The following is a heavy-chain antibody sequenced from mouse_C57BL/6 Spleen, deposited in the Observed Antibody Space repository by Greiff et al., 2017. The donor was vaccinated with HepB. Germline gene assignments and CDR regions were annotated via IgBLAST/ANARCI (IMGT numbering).Heavy chain of an antibody. CDR3: AKRPSYGSSYEWYFDV. J-gene: IGHJ1*03. CDR2: IHPNSGST. D-gene: IGHD1-1*01. Sequence: VQLQQPGAELVKPGASVKLSCKASGYTFTSYWMHWVKQRPGQGLEWIGMIHPNSGSTNYNEKFKSKATLTVDKSSSTAYMQLSSLTSEDSAVYYCAKRPSYGSSYEWYFDVWGTGTTVTVSS. CDR1: GYTFTSYW. V-gene: IGHV1-64*01.